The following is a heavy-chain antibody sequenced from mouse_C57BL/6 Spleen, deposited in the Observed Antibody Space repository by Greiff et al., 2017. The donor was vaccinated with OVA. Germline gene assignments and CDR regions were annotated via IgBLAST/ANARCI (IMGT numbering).Heavy chain of an antibody. V-gene: IGHV1-26*01. CDR1: GYTFTDYY. J-gene: IGHJ2*01. CDR2: INPNNGGT. CDR3: ARGGSSGPIDY. Sequence: VQLQQSGPELVKPGASVKISCKASGYTFTDYYMNWVKQSHGKSLEWIGDINPNNGGTSYNQKFKGKATLTVDKSYSTAYMELRSLTSEDSAVYYCARGGSSGPIDYWGQGTTLTVSS. D-gene: IGHD3-2*02.